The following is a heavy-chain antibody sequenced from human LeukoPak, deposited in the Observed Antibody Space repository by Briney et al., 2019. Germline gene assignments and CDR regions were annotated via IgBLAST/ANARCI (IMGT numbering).Heavy chain of an antibody. V-gene: IGHV3-23*01. D-gene: IGHD3-10*01. CDR1: GFTFSNYA. CDR3: AKRSMVSSGYLDY. J-gene: IGHJ4*02. CDR2: ITGSGTGSGDRT. Sequence: GGSLRLSCAASGFTFSNYAMSWVRQAPGKGLECVSSITGSGTGSGDRTYYTDSVKGRFTISRDDSKTTLYLQMDSLRAEDTAVYYCAKRSMVSSGYLDYWGQGTLVTVSS.